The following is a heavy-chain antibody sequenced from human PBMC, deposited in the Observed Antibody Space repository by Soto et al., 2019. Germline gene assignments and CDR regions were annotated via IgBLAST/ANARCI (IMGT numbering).Heavy chain of an antibody. CDR2: IYYSGST. CDR3: ARDQGHTYYYDSSGYYLGY. V-gene: IGHV4-61*01. Sequence: SETLSLTCTVSGGSVSSGSYYWSWIRQPPGKGLEWIGYIYYSGSTNYNPSLKSRVTISVDTSKNQFSLKLSSVTAADTAVYYCARDQGHTYYYDSSGYYLGYWGQGTLVTVSS. D-gene: IGHD3-22*01. J-gene: IGHJ4*02. CDR1: GGSVSSGSYY.